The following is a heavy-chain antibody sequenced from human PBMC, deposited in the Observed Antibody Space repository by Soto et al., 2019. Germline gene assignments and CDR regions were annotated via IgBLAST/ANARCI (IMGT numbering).Heavy chain of an antibody. Sequence: GDDLRLPSTASGGILSSYCMIVFRQALGKGMEWVSSISSSSSYIYYADSVKGRLTVSRDNAKNSVFLVMNSLRGEDSAVYYCARLMGTAMVTLSLHYGGQASMVNV. V-gene: IGHV3-21*01. D-gene: IGHD5-18*01. CDR2: ISSSSSYI. J-gene: IGHJ4*02. CDR1: GGILSSYC. CDR3: ARLMGTAMVTLSLHY.